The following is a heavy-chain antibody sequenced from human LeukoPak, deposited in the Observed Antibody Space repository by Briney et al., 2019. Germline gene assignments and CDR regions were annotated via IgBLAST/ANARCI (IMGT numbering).Heavy chain of an antibody. J-gene: IGHJ3*02. CDR1: GASISSYY. D-gene: IGHD5-18*01. Sequence: SETLSLTCSVSGASISSYYWSWIRQPPGKGLEWIAYIFHSGSTNYYPSLKSRVTISVDTSKNQFSLKLSSVTAADTAVYYCASGRGLYSFYAFDIWGQGRMVTVSS. CDR3: ASGRGLYSFYAFDI. CDR2: IFHSGST. V-gene: IGHV4-59*01.